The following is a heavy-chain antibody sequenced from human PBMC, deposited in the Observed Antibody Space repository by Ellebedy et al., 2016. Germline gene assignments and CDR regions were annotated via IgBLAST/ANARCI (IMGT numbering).Heavy chain of an antibody. CDR1: GFTFSNYA. D-gene: IGHD4-11*01. CDR2: IGGSDSST. CDR3: AKGRPISNYPFRYYYYYYMDL. J-gene: IGHJ6*03. Sequence: AGSLRLSXAASGFTFSNYAMSWVRQAPGEGLEWVSAIGGSDSSTYYADSVKGRFTISRDNSKNTVYLQMNSLRAEDTAVYYCAKGRPISNYPFRYYYYYYMDLWGKGTTVTVSS. V-gene: IGHV3-23*01.